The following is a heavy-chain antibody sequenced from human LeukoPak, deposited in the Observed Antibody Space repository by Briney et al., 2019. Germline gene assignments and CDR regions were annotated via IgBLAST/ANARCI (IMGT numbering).Heavy chain of an antibody. Sequence: PGGSLRLSCAASGFIFSSYSLNWVRQAPGKGLEWVSSLSSSSSYIYYADSVKGRFTISRDNAKSSLYLQMNSLRAEDTAVYYCARPIRGYSYVLGSWGQGTLVTVSS. CDR1: GFIFSSYS. V-gene: IGHV3-21*01. D-gene: IGHD5-18*01. J-gene: IGHJ5*02. CDR3: ARPIRGYSYVLGS. CDR2: LSSSSSYI.